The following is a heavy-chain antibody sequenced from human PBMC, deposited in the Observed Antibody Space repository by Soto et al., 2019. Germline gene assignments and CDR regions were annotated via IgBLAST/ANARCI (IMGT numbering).Heavy chain of an antibody. Sequence: GGSLRLSCAASGFTVSNSYMSWVRQAPGKGLEWVSAIYSGGSTYYADSVKGRFTISRDNSRNTLYLQMNSLRAEDTAVYFCARCDGSATYCFFFAYWGQGTPVTVPP. V-gene: IGHV3-66*01. D-gene: IGHD3-10*01. CDR3: ARCDGSATYCFFFAY. CDR1: GFTVSNSY. CDR2: IYSGGST. J-gene: IGHJ4*02.